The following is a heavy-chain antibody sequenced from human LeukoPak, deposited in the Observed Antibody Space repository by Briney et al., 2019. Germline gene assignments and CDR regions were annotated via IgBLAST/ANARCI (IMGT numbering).Heavy chain of an antibody. V-gene: IGHV3-23*01. CDR2: ISGGGVST. CDR3: ARYLLGSGSYLAY. CDR1: GFTFDNYA. Sequence: GGSLRLSCAASGFTFDNYAMSWVRQAPGKGLEWVSVISGGGVSTHYADSVKGRFTISRDNSRNTLYLQMNSLTADDTAVYFCARYLLGSGSYLAYWGQGTLVTVSS. D-gene: IGHD3-16*01. J-gene: IGHJ4*02.